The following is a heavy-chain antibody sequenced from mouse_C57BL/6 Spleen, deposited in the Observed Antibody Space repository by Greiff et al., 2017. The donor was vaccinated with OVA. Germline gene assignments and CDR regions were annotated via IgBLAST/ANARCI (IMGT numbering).Heavy chain of an antibody. J-gene: IGHJ2*01. CDR2: IHPNSGST. D-gene: IGHD2-1*01. CDR3: ARSTTSYFDY. V-gene: IGHV1-64*01. CDR1: GYTFTSYW. Sequence: QVQLQQSGAELVKPGASVKLSCKASGYTFTSYWMHWVKQRPGQGLEWIGMIHPNSGSTNYNEKFKSKATLTVDKSSSTAYMQLSSLTSEDSAVYYCARSTTSYFDYWGQGTTLTVSS.